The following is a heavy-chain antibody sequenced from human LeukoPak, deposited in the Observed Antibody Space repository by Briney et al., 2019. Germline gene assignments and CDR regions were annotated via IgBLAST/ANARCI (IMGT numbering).Heavy chain of an antibody. V-gene: IGHV3-23*01. Sequence: PGGSLRLSCAASGFTFSSYAMSWVRQAPGKGLEWVSAISGSGGSTYYADSVKGRFTISRDNSKNTLYLQMNSLRAEDTAVYYCAREEEGSGSGWYADWGQGTLVTVSS. CDR2: ISGSGGST. CDR1: GFTFSSYA. D-gene: IGHD6-19*01. CDR3: AREEEGSGSGWYAD. J-gene: IGHJ4*02.